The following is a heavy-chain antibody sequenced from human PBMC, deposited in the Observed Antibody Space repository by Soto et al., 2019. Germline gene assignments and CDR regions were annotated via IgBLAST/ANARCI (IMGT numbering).Heavy chain of an antibody. Sequence: GESLKISCEGYGYSFNSYWIGWVRQMPGRGLECLGIIYPGDSDTRYSPSFQGQVTISADKSISTAYLQWSSLKASDTAMYYCARGSVAGIFDYWGQGTLVTSPQ. D-gene: IGHD6-19*01. V-gene: IGHV5-51*01. J-gene: IGHJ4*02. CDR3: ARGSVAGIFDY. CDR1: GYSFNSYW. CDR2: IYPGDSDT.